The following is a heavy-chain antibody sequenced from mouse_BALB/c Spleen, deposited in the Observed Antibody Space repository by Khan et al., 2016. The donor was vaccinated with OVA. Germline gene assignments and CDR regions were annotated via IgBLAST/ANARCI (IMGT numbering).Heavy chain of an antibody. CDR3: VSDGAYYRYDGYFAY. J-gene: IGHJ3*01. V-gene: IGHV1-4*01. D-gene: IGHD1-2*01. Sequence: QVQLQQSGAELARPGASVKMSCKASGYTFTSYTIHWIKLRPGQGLEWIGYINPSNGYTNYNQKFKDKATLTADKSSTTVYMQLSSLTSDDSAVYNCVSDGAYYRYDGYFAYWGQGTLVTVSA. CDR2: INPSNGYT. CDR1: GYTFTSYT.